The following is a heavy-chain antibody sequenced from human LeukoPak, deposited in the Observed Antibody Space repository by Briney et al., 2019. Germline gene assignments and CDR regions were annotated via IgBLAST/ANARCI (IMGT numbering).Heavy chain of an antibody. V-gene: IGHV4-34*01. J-gene: IGHJ6*02. D-gene: IGHD2-15*01. CDR2: INHSGST. CDR3: ARGHCSGGRCYSYFKNYYGMDV. Sequence: SETLSLTCAVYGESFSGYYWSWIRQPPGKGLEWIGEINHSGSTGYNPSLKSRVTISVDTSKNQFSLKLSSVTAADTAVYYCARGHCSGGRCYSYFKNYYGMDVWGQGTTVTVSS. CDR1: GESFSGYY.